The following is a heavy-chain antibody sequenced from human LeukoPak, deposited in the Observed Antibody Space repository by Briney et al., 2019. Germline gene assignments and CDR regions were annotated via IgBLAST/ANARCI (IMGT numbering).Heavy chain of an antibody. CDR1: GYTFTDYA. J-gene: IGHJ4*02. V-gene: IGHV1-3*03. Sequence: ASVKVSCKASGYTFTDYALHWVRQAPGQSLEWMGWITTGRGETRYSQDFQRRITLTRDKSANTVYMDLSDLTSEDTAVYYCARGGQQWRGGNYFDSWGQGTLVAVFS. CDR3: ARGGQQWRGGNYFDS. CDR2: ITTGRGET. D-gene: IGHD6-19*01.